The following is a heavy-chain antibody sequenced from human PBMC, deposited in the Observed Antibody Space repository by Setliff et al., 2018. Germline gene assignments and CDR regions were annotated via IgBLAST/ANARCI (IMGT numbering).Heavy chain of an antibody. D-gene: IGHD6-13*01. CDR3: AKRRGGRGSSWFLDPDH. CDR2: IWSDGSNK. J-gene: IGHJ4*02. V-gene: IGHV3-33*03. Sequence: LRLSCAASGFTFSSYGMHWVRQAPGKGLEWVATIWSDGSNKYYGDSVQGRFTISRDNSKNTLYLQMNSLGADDTAIYYCAKRRGGRGSSWFLDPDHWGQGTVVTVSS. CDR1: GFTFSSYG.